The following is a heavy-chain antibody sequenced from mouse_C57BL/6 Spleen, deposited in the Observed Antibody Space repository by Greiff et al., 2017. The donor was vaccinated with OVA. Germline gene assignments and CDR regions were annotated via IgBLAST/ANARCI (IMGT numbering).Heavy chain of an antibody. V-gene: IGHV1-69*01. CDR2: IDPSDSYT. CDR1: GYTFTSYW. J-gene: IGHJ3*01. Sequence: VKLQQPGAELVMPGASVKLSCKASGYTFTSYWMHWVKQRPGQGLEWIGEIDPSDSYTNYNQKFKGKSTLTVDKSSSTAYMQLSSLTSEDSAVYYCARRGIYYDYDGFAYWGQGTLVTVSA. D-gene: IGHD2-4*01. CDR3: ARRGIYYDYDGFAY.